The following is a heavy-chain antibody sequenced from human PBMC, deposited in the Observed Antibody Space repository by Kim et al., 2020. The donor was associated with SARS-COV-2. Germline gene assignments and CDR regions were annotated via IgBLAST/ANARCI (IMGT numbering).Heavy chain of an antibody. CDR2: ISAYNGNT. D-gene: IGHD6-25*01. CDR3: ARGSASAPTLFPLVSCENSPSDTSSVAVGCLAQYF. V-gene: IGHV1-18*01. J-gene: IGHJ1*01. Sequence: RQAPGQGLEWMGWISAYNGNTNYAQKLQGRVTMTTDTSTSTAYMELRSLRSDDTAVYYCARGSASAPTLFPLVSCENSPSDTSSVAVGCLAQYF.